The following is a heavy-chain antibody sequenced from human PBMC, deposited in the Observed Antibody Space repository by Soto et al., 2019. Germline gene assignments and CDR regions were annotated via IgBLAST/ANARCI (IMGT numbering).Heavy chain of an antibody. J-gene: IGHJ2*01. CDR1: GFTFSSYS. D-gene: IGHD3-10*01. CDR3: ARDRGPKLLDWYFDL. CDR2: ISSSSSTI. V-gene: IGHV3-48*01. Sequence: GGSLRLSCAASGFTFSSYSMNWVRQAPGKGLEWVSYISSSSSTIYYADSVKGRFTISRDNAKNSLYLQMNSLRAEDTAVYYCARDRGPKLLDWYFDLWGRGTLVTVSS.